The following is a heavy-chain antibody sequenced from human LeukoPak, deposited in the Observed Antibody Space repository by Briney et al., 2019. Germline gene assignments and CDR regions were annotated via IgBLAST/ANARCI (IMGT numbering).Heavy chain of an antibody. D-gene: IGHD3-22*01. J-gene: IGHJ1*01. V-gene: IGHV4-34*01. CDR3: ARLKYYYDSSGYRAEYFQH. Sequence: SETLSLTCAVYGGSFSGYYWSWIRQPPGKGLEWIGEINHSGSTNYNPSLKSRVTISLDTSKNQFSLKLSSVTAADTAVYYCARLKYYYDSSGYRAEYFQHWGQGTLVTVSS. CDR1: GGSFSGYY. CDR2: INHSGST.